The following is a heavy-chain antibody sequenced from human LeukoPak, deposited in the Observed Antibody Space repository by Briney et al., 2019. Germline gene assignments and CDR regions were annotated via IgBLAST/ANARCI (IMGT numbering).Heavy chain of an antibody. V-gene: IGHV2-70*11. J-gene: IGHJ4*02. D-gene: IGHD4-17*01. CDR3: ARIGDYYTSGSLGY. Sequence: SGPTLVNPTQTLTLTCTFSGFSLTTDGMCVSGIRQPPGKALEWLARIDWDDDKYYNPSLKTRLTISKDTSKNHVVLTMTNMGPVDTATYYCARIGDYYTSGSLGYWGQGTLVTVSS. CDR2: IDWDDDK. CDR1: GFSLTTDGMC.